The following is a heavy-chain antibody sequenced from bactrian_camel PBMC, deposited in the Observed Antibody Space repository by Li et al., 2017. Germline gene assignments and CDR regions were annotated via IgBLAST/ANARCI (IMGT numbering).Heavy chain of an antibody. V-gene: IGHV3S1*01. CDR1: RLLYNTNC. Sequence: HVQLVESGGGSVQAGGSLRLSCAASRLLYNTNCMTWFRQSAGGEREGVAAIHTGGGDPYYADSVKGRFTISRDNSKNTLWLQMNNLKSEDTARYYCNGRFGTDDSLYDYWGQGTQVTVS. D-gene: IGHD1*01. J-gene: IGHJ4*01. CDR3: NGRFGTDDSLYDY. CDR2: IHTGGGDP.